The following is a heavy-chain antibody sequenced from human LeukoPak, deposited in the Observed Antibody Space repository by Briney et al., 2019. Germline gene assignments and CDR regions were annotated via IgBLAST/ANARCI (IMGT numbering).Heavy chain of an antibody. CDR2: IYSSGGT. CDR1: GGSVSTYY. Sequence: PSETLSLTCKVSGGSVSTYYWSWIRQPPGKGLEYIGYIYSSGGTDYNPSLKSRVTMSVDTSKDQFSLKLSSVTAADTAVYYCARLPLSIGERKEDAFDIWGQGTMVTVSS. CDR3: ARLPLSIGERKEDAFDI. V-gene: IGHV4-59*08. J-gene: IGHJ3*02. D-gene: IGHD5/OR15-5a*01.